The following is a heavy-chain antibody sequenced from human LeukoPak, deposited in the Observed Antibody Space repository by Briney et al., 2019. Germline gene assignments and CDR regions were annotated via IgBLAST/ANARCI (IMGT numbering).Heavy chain of an antibody. CDR1: GFTFIRYW. V-gene: IGHV3-30*03. D-gene: IGHD4-23*01. CDR2: ISYDGSNK. CDR3: ARRGNAADY. J-gene: IGHJ4*02. Sequence: GGSLRLSCAASGFTFIRYWMHWVRQAPGKGLEWVAVISYDGSNKYYADSVKGRFTISRDNSKNTLYLQMNSLRAEDTAVYYCARRGNAADYWGQGTLVTVSS.